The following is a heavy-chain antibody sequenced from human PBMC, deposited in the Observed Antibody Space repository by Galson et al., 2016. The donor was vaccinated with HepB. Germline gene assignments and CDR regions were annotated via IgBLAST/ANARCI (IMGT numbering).Heavy chain of an antibody. J-gene: IGHJ4*02. CDR2: IYYSGTT. CDR3: ARRNVAPFDF. Sequence: ETLSLTCTVSGGSIISNGYYWGWVRQPPGKGLEWIGSIYYSGTTYYNPSLKSRVTLSVDTSTNQFSLKLASVTAADTAVYYCARRNVAPFDFWGQGTLVTVSS. V-gene: IGHV4-39*01. CDR1: GGSIISNGYY. D-gene: IGHD2-8*01.